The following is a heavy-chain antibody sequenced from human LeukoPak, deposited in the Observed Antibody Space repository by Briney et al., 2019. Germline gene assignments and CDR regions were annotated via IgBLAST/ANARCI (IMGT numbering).Heavy chain of an antibody. J-gene: IGHJ4*02. V-gene: IGHV3-23*01. Sequence: PGGSLKLSRAASGFTFSSYAMSWVRQAPGKGLEWVSAISGSGGSTYYADSVKGRFTISRDNSKNTLYLQMNSLRAEDTAVYYCAKIEHCSSTSCPTLDYWGQGTLVTVSS. CDR3: AKIEHCSSTSCPTLDY. CDR1: GFTFSSYA. D-gene: IGHD2-2*01. CDR2: ISGSGGST.